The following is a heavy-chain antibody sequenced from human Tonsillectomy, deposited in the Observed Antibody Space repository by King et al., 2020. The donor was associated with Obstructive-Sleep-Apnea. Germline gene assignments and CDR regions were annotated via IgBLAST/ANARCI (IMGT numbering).Heavy chain of an antibody. CDR3: ARGHYDILTGYYSSP. CDR2: IYSGCTT. CDR1: GFTVSSNY. J-gene: IGHJ5*02. V-gene: IGHV3-66*01. Sequence: VQLVESGGGLVQPGGSLRLSCVASGFTVSSNYMSWVRQAPGKGLEWLSVIYSGCTTYYADSVKGRFTISRDNSKNTLFLQMNSLRVEDTAVYYCARGHYDILTGYYSSPWGQGTLVTVSS. D-gene: IGHD3-9*01.